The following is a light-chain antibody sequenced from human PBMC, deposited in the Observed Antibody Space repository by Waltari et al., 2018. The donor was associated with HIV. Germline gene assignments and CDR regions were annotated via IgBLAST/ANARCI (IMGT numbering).Light chain of an antibody. CDR3: CSVAVSHTWGV. CDR1: SSDINNYNY. Sequence: QSALTQPRSVSGSPGQSVTISCSGASSDINNYNYVSWFQQHPGKAPKLVIYHFTKRPSGVPDRCSGSKSGTTASLTIAGLQPYDEADYYCCSVAVSHTWGVFGGVTKLTVL. V-gene: IGLV2-11*01. CDR2: HFT. J-gene: IGLJ2*01.